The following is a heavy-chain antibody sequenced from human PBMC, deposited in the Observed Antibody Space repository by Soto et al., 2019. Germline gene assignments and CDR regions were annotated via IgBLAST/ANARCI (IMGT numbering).Heavy chain of an antibody. V-gene: IGHV4-39*01. CDR1: GGYVSSSNYY. J-gene: IGHJ4*02. Sequence: LSLTYTDSGGYVSSSNYYWALIRQSPGKGLEWIASIYYSGSTYYNPSLKSRVTISADTSKNQFSLKLSSVTAADTAMYYCVRSGDNYNLLDYWGQGTPVPGSS. CDR2: IYYSGST. CDR3: VRSGDNYNLLDY. D-gene: IGHD1-1*01.